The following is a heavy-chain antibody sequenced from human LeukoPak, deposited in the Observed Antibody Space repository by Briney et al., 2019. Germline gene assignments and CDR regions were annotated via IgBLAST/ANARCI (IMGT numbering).Heavy chain of an antibody. CDR2: IYYSGSS. Sequence: SKTLSLTCTVSGDSITNNNCYWGWVRQPPGKGLEWIASIYYSGSSYYNPSLKSRVTMSVDTSKNQFSLKLSSVTAADTAVYFCVRLDYSNFFDYWGQGNLVTVSS. CDR3: VRLDYSNFFDY. J-gene: IGHJ4*02. V-gene: IGHV4-39*07. D-gene: IGHD4-11*01. CDR1: GDSITNNNCY.